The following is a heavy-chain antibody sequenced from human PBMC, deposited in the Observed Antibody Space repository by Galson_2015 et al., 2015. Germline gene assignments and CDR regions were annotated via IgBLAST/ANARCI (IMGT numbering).Heavy chain of an antibody. CDR1: GFIVSGNY. J-gene: IGHJ4*02. D-gene: IGHD4-17*01. CDR3: ATGPTAPTHY. V-gene: IGHV3-53*01. Sequence: SLRLSCAASGFIVSGNYMSWVRQAPGKGLEWVSAICSGGNSSYADSVKGRFTIFRDNYKNTLDLQMNSLRAEDTAVYYCATGPTAPTHYSGQGSLVTVAS. CDR2: ICSGGNS.